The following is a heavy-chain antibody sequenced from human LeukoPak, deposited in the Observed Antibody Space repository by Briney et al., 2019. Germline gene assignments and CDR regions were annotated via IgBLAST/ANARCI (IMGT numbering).Heavy chain of an antibody. V-gene: IGHV4-59*01. CDR3: ARDTTDCSSTSCLPDY. Sequence: SETLSLTCTVSGGSISSYYWSWTRQPPGKGLEWIGYIYYSGSTNYNPSLKSRVTISVDTSKNQFSLKLSSVTAADTAVYYCARDTTDCSSTSCLPDYWGQGTLVTVSS. CDR1: GGSISSYY. CDR2: IYYSGST. D-gene: IGHD2-2*01. J-gene: IGHJ4*02.